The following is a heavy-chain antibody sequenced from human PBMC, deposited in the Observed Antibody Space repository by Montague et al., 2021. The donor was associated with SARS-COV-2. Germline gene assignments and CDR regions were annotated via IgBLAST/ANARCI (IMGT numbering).Heavy chain of an antibody. CDR3: ARHDSVAEYDSSGYDYYYGMDV. CDR2: FCYIGSI. D-gene: IGHD3-22*01. V-gene: IGHV4-59*08. CDR1: GGSISSNY. J-gene: IGHJ6*02. Sequence: SETLSLTCTVSGGSISSNYWSWVRQPPAKGLGWMGYFCYIGSINYNPSLKSQGTMSLDTSKNQFSLKLTSVTAADTAVYYCARHDSVAEYDSSGYDYYYGMDVWGQGTTVTVSS.